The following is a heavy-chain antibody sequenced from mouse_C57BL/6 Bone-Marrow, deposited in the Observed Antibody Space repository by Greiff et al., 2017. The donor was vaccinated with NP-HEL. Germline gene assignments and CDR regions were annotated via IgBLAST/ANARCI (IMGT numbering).Heavy chain of an antibody. CDR3: ARSGLRQGY. CDR2: INPYNGGT. D-gene: IGHD2-2*01. J-gene: IGHJ2*01. CDR1: GYTFTDYY. V-gene: IGHV1-19*01. Sequence: EVQLQQSGPVLVKPGASVKMSCKASGYTFTDYYMNWVKQSHGKSLEWIGVINPYNGGTSYNQKFKGKATLTVDKSSSTAYMELNSLTSDDSAVYYCARSGLRQGYWGQGTTLTVSS.